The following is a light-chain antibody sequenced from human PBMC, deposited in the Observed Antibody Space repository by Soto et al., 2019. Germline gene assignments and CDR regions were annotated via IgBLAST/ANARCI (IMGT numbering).Light chain of an antibody. V-gene: IGKV3D-20*01. J-gene: IGKJ4*02. Sequence: EIVWTQRPGTLSLSPGERATLSCGASQSVSISYLPCYQQKPGLARRLLIYDASSRATSIPDRFTGSGSGTDFTLTISRLAAEAFAVYYCQQYGSSWTFGGGTKVDIK. CDR1: QSVSISY. CDR2: DAS. CDR3: QQYGSSWT.